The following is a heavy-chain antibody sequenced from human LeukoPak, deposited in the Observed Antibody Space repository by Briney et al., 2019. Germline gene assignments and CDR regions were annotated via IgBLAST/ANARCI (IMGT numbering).Heavy chain of an antibody. CDR2: IYYSGST. J-gene: IGHJ3*02. D-gene: IGHD3-10*01. V-gene: IGHV4-39*01. CDR3: ARRANRYYYGSGKGQQAFDI. Sequence: PSETLSLTCTVSGGSISSSSYYWGWIRQPPGKGLEWIGSIYYSGSTYYNPSLKSRVTISVDTSKNQFSLKLSSVTAADTAVYYCARRANRYYYGSGKGQQAFDIWGQGTMVTVSS. CDR1: GGSISSSSYY.